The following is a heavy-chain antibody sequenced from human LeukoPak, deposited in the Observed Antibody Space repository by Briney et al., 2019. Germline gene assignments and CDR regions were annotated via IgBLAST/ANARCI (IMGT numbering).Heavy chain of an antibody. V-gene: IGHV4-59*08. CDR2: IYNSGNT. CDR1: GGSISNYY. CDR3: ARLSGSASLWLDH. J-gene: IGHJ4*02. Sequence: SETLSLTCTVSGGSISNYYWSWIRQPPGKGLEWIGYIYNSGNTNYNPSLKSRVSISVDPSKNQFSLKLSSVTAADTAVYYCARLSGSASLWLDHWGQGTLVTVSS. D-gene: IGHD1-26*01.